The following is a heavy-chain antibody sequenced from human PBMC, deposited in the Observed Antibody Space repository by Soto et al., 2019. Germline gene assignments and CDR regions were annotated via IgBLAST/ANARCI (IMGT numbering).Heavy chain of an antibody. CDR3: ASTSYGSGSYYNYYGMDV. J-gene: IGHJ6*02. V-gene: IGHV4-59*01. Sequence: PXXTLSLTCTVSGGSISRYYWGWIPQPPGKGLEWIGYIYYSGSTNYNPSLKSRVTISVDTSKNQFSLKLSSVTAADTAVYYCASTSYGSGSYYNYYGMDVWGQGTTVTVSS. CDR1: GGSISRYY. D-gene: IGHD3-10*01. CDR2: IYYSGST.